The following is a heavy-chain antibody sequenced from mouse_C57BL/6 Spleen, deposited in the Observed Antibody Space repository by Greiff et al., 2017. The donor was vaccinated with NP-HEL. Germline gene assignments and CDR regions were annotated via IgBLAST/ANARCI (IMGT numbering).Heavy chain of an antibody. V-gene: IGHV1S26*01. CDR3: ARYDYDGAMDY. J-gene: IGHJ4*01. Sequence: QVQLQQSGPELVKPGASVKIPCKASGYTFTDYNMDWVKQRPGQGLEWIGYINPSSGYTKYNQKFKDKATLTADKSSSTAYMQLSSLTSEDSAVYYCARYDYDGAMDYWGQGTSVTVSS. CDR2: INPSSGYT. D-gene: IGHD2-4*01. CDR1: GYTFTDYN.